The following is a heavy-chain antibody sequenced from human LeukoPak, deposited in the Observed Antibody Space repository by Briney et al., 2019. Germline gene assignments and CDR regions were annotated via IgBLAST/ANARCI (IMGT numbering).Heavy chain of an antibody. D-gene: IGHD6-13*01. V-gene: IGHV3-23*01. CDR1: GFTFSSYA. CDR2: ISGSGGST. CDR3: ARGRSSSWYDSCFDY. Sequence: PGGSLRLSCAASGFTFSSYAMSWVRQAPGKGLEWVSAISGSGGSTYYADSVKGRFTISRDNSKNTLYLQMNSLRAEDTAVYYCARGRSSSWYDSCFDYWGQGTLVTVSS. J-gene: IGHJ4*02.